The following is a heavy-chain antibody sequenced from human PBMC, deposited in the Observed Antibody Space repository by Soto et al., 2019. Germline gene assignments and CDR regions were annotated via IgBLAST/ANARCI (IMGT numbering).Heavy chain of an antibody. Sequence: QVQLQESGPGLVKPSQTLSLTCTVSGGSISSGGYYWSWIRQHPGKGLEWIGYIYYSGSTYYNPSLKCRLTISVHTSKNQFSLKLSSVTAADTAVYSCARDGARWFGELPPYGMDVWGQGTTVTVSS. CDR3: ARDGARWFGELPPYGMDV. CDR2: IYYSGST. V-gene: IGHV4-31*03. D-gene: IGHD3-10*01. CDR1: GGSISSGGYY. J-gene: IGHJ6*02.